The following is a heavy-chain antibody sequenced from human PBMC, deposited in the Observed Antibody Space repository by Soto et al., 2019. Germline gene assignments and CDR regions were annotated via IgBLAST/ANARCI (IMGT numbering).Heavy chain of an antibody. V-gene: IGHV2-5*02. CDR3: AHRRSPVGIDY. CDR2: IYWDDDK. CDR1: GFSLSTSGVG. J-gene: IGHJ4*02. Sequence: QITLKESGPTLVKPTQTLTLTCTFSGFSLSTSGVGVGWIRQPPGKALEWLALIYWDDDKRYSPSLKSRLTINKDTSKTHVVLTMTNMDPVDTATYYCAHRRSPVGIDYWGQGTLVTVSS. D-gene: IGHD1-26*01.